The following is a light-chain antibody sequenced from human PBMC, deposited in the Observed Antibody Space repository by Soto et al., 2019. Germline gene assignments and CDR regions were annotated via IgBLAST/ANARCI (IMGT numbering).Light chain of an antibody. CDR2: ENS. Sequence: QSVLTQPPSVSAAPGQKVTISCSGNSSNIGSNDVSWYQQLPGKAPKLLIYENSQRPSGIPDRFSGAKSGTSATLGITGLQTGDEADDYCGTWESSLIALFGTGTKVTVL. CDR3: GTWESSLIAL. J-gene: IGLJ1*01. CDR1: SSNIGSND. V-gene: IGLV1-51*02.